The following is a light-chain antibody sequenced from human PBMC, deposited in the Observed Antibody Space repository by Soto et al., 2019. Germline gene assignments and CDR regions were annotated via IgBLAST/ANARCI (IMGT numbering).Light chain of an antibody. J-gene: IGKJ5*01. CDR3: QQLTSYCRST. V-gene: IGKV1-9*01. CDR1: QGISNY. CDR2: AAS. Sequence: DIQLTHSPSFLAASVGARFNITCRASQGISNYLAWYQQRPGKAPKRLIYAASTLRTGVPSRFSGSGSATEFTLTISSLQPEDFANYHCQQLTSYCRSTFGHGTRLEIK.